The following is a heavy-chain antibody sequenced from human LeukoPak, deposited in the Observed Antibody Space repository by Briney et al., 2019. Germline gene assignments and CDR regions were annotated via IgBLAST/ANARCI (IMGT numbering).Heavy chain of an antibody. J-gene: IGHJ4*02. CDR1: GFTFSSYG. D-gene: IGHD2-2*01. Sequence: GGSLRLSCAASGFTFSSYGMHWVRQAPGKGLEWVAFIRYDGSNKYYADSVKGRFTISRDNSKNTLYLQMNSLRAEDTAVYYCAKVPLLGFVVVPAAMGYWGQGTLVTVSS. V-gene: IGHV3-30*02. CDR2: IRYDGSNK. CDR3: AKVPLLGFVVVPAAMGY.